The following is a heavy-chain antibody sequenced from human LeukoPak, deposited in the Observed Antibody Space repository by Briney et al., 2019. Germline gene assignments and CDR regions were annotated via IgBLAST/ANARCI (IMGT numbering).Heavy chain of an antibody. CDR3: ARGVAAPGTGGLSWFDP. CDR1: GGSISTYY. D-gene: IGHD6-13*01. V-gene: IGHV4-59*01. J-gene: IGHJ5*02. Sequence: SETLSLTCTVSGGSISTYYWTWIRQPPGKGLEWIGYIYYGGKTDYNPSLKSRVTISVDTSKNHFSLKLSFVTAADTAVYYCARGVAAPGTGGLSWFDPWGQGTLVTVSS. CDR2: IYYGGKT.